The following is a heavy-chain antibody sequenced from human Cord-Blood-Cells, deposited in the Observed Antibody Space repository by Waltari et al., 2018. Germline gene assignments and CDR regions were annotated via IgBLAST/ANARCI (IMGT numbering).Heavy chain of an antibody. V-gene: IGHV3-33*01. CDR1: GFTFSSYG. Sequence: QVQLVESGGGVVQPGRSLRLSCAASGFTFSSYGMPWVRQAPGKGLEWVAVIWYDGSNKYYADSVKGRFTISRDNSKNTLYLQMNSLRAEDTAVYYCARGLRGLFDYWGQGTLVTVSS. CDR3: ARGLRGLFDY. D-gene: IGHD2-8*01. CDR2: IWYDGSNK. J-gene: IGHJ4*02.